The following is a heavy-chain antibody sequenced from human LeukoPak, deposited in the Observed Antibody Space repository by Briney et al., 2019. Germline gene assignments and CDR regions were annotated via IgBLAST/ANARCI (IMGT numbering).Heavy chain of an antibody. Sequence: KPSETLSLTCTVSGGSISSYCWSWIRQPPGRGREWFGYIYYSGSTNYNPSLKSRATISVDTSKNQFSLKLSSVTAADTAVYYCAREVLTITMVRGGGFGYWGQGTLVTVSS. CDR3: AREVLTITMVRGGGFGY. CDR2: IYYSGST. CDR1: GGSISSYC. D-gene: IGHD3-10*01. V-gene: IGHV4-59*12. J-gene: IGHJ4*02.